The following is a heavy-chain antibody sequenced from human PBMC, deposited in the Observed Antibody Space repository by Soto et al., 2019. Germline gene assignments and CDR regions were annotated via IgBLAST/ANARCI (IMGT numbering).Heavy chain of an antibody. J-gene: IGHJ4*02. Sequence: EVQLVESGGGLVQPGGSLRLSCAASGFAFSGYWLHWVRQVPGKGLEWVPRINSDGSSTNYVDSVKGRFTISRDNAKNLVYVQRNSLRGDDKAVSYCTRGGTVTTRRGLFDQWGQGIQVTVSS. CDR1: GFAFSGYW. CDR2: INSDGSST. V-gene: IGHV3-74*01. D-gene: IGHD4-17*01. CDR3: TRGGTVTTRRGLFDQ.